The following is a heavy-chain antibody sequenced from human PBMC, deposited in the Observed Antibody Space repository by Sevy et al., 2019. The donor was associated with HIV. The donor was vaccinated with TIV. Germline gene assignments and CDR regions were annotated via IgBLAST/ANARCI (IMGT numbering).Heavy chain of an antibody. Sequence: ASVKVSCKASGFTFTSSAVQWVRQARGQRLEWTGWIVVGSGNTNYAQKFQERVTITRDMSTSTAYMELSSLRSEDTAVYYCAAGGYSYGQNYYYYYGMDVWGQGTTVTVSS. CDR3: AAGGYSYGQNYYYYYGMDV. V-gene: IGHV1-58*01. D-gene: IGHD5-18*01. J-gene: IGHJ6*02. CDR2: IVVGSGNT. CDR1: GFTFTSSA.